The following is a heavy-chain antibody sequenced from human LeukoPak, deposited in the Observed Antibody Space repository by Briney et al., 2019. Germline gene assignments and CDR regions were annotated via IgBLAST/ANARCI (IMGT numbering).Heavy chain of an antibody. D-gene: IGHD3-9*01. CDR3: AKGSLRYFDWLWDYFDY. CDR2: ISGSGGST. V-gene: IGHV3-23*01. Sequence: AGGSLRLSCAASGFTFSSYAMSWVRQAPGKGLEWVSAISGSGGSTYYADSVKGRFTISRDNSKNTLYLQMNSLRAEDTAVYYCAKGSLRYFDWLWDYFDYWGQGTLVTVSS. J-gene: IGHJ4*02. CDR1: GFTFSSYA.